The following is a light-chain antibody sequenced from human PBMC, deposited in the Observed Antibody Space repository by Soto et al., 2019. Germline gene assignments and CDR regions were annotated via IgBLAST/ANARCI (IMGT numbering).Light chain of an antibody. CDR2: EVI. CDR1: GGDIGAYNY. J-gene: IGLJ1*01. V-gene: IGLV2-14*01. Sequence: QSVLTQPASVSGSPGQSITISCAGTGGDIGAYNYVSWYQQHPGKAPKLMIYEVIRRPSGISNRFSGSKSGNTASLTISTLQAEDEADYYCSSYTSNNTYVFGTGTKVTV. CDR3: SSYTSNNTYV.